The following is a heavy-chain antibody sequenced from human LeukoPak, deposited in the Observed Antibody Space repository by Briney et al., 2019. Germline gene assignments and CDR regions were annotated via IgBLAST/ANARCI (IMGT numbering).Heavy chain of an antibody. Sequence: SETLSLTCAVYGGSFSGYYWSWIRQPPGKGLDWIGEINHSGSTNYNPSLKSRVTISVDTSKNQFSLKLSSVTAADTAVYYCARRSISYYYYYMDVWGKGTMVTVSS. V-gene: IGHV4-34*01. D-gene: IGHD6-13*01. J-gene: IGHJ6*03. CDR1: GGSFSGYY. CDR2: INHSGST. CDR3: ARRSISYYYYYMDV.